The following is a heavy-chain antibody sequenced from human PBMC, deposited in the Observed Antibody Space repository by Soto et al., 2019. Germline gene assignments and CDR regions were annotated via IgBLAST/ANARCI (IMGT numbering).Heavy chain of an antibody. CDR1: GYTLTELS. Sequence: ASVKVSCKVSGYTLTELSMHWVRQAPGKGLEWMGGFDPEDGETIYAQKFQGRVTMTEDTSTDTAYMELSSLRSEDTAVYYCATYRPITISSRPRGNPYYYYGMDVWGQGTTVTVSS. V-gene: IGHV1-24*01. CDR2: FDPEDGET. J-gene: IGHJ6*02. D-gene: IGHD3-3*01. CDR3: ATYRPITISSRPRGNPYYYYGMDV.